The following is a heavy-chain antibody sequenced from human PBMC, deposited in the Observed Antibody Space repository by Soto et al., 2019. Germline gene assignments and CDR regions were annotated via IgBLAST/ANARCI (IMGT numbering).Heavy chain of an antibody. CDR1: GFSLRTSGMC. Sequence: SGPTLVNPTPTLTLTCTFSGFSLRTSGMCVSWIRQPPGKALEWLARIDWDDDKYYSTSLKTRLTLSKDTSKNQVVLTMTNMYPVDTATYYCARMLRSYHDIDYWGQGTLVTV. CDR3: ARMLRSYHDIDY. V-gene: IGHV2-70*11. J-gene: IGHJ4*02. D-gene: IGHD1-26*01. CDR2: IDWDDDK.